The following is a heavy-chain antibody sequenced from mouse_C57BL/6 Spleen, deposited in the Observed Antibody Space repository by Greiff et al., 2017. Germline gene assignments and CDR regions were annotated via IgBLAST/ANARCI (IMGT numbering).Heavy chain of an antibody. CDR2: INPSSGYT. D-gene: IGHD1-1*01. Sequence: QVQLKQSGAELARPGASVKMSCKASGYTFTSYTMHWVKQRPGQGLEWIGYINPSSGYTKYNQKFKDKATLTADKSSSTAYMQLSSLTSEDSAVXYCANNYYGSSWYFDVWGTGTTVTVSS. CDR3: ANNYYGSSWYFDV. V-gene: IGHV1-4*01. J-gene: IGHJ1*03. CDR1: GYTFTSYT.